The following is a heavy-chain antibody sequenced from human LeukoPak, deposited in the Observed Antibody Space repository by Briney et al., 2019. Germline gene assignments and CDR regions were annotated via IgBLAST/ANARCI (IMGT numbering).Heavy chain of an antibody. V-gene: IGHV4-59*01. Sequence: SETLFLTCTVSGGSISSYYWSWIRQPPGKGLEWIGYIYYSGSTNYNPSLKSRVTISVDTSKNQFSLKLSSVTAADTAVYYCARENKKGSSYYMDVWGKGTTVTVSS. CDR1: GGSISSYY. CDR3: ARENKKGSSYYMDV. CDR2: IYYSGST. J-gene: IGHJ6*03. D-gene: IGHD3-10*01.